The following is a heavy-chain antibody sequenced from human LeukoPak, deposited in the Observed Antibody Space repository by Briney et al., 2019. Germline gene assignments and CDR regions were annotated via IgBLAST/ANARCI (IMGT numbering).Heavy chain of an antibody. V-gene: IGHV3-21*01. J-gene: IGHJ5*02. CDR3: ARDSSIAVAGPSWFDP. CDR1: GFTFSSYS. Sequence: PGGSLRLSCAASGFTFSSYSMNWVRQAPGKGLEWVSSISSSSSYIYYADSVKGRFTISRDNAKNSLYLQMNSLRAEDTAVYYCARDSSIAVAGPSWFDPWGQGTLVTVSS. D-gene: IGHD6-19*01. CDR2: ISSSSSYI.